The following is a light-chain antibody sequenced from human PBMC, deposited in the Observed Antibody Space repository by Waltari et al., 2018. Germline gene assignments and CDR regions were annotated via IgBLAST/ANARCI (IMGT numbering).Light chain of an antibody. CDR3: QQYDNLPYT. CDR1: QDIINY. J-gene: IGKJ2*01. Sequence: DNKITQYQNYKTTSVGDRITITCQASQDIINYLNWYQQKPGKAPNLLIYGASNLETGVPSRFSGSGSGTEFTFTISSLQPEDIATYYCQQYDNLPYTFGQGTKLEIK. CDR2: GAS. V-gene: IGKV1-33*01.